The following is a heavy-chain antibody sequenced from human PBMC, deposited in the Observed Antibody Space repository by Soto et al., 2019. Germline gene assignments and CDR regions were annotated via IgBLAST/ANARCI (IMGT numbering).Heavy chain of an antibody. CDR2: ISGSGGST. CDR3: AKGRVVYSSGWYSDYFDY. D-gene: IGHD6-19*01. J-gene: IGHJ4*02. CDR1: GFTFSSYA. V-gene: IGHV3-23*01. Sequence: GGSLRLSCAASGFTFSSYAMSWVRQAPGKGLEWVSAISGSGGSTYYADSVKGRFTISRDNSKNTLYLQMNSLRAEDTAVYYCAKGRVVYSSGWYSDYFDYWGQGTLVTVSS.